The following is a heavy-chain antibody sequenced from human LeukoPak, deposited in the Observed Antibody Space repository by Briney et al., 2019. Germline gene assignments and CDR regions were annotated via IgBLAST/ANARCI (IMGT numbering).Heavy chain of an antibody. V-gene: IGHV3-7*01. CDR2: IKQDGSER. CDR3: ARDGGRDAFDI. J-gene: IGHJ3*02. D-gene: IGHD3-3*01. CDR1: GFTFSSYW. Sequence: PGGSLRLSCAASGFTFSSYWMTWVRQAPGKGLEWVANIKQDGSERYYVDSVKGRFTISRDNAKNSLYLQMNSLRAEDTAVYYCARDGGRDAFDIWGQGTMVTVSS.